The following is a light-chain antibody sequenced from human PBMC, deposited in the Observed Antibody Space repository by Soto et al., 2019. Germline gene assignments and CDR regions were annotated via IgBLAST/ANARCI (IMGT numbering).Light chain of an antibody. J-gene: IGKJ1*01. V-gene: IGKV3-20*01. CDR2: GAS. CDR1: QSGRSNY. CDR3: QQYGSSPT. Sequence: EIVLTQSPGTLSLSPGESATLSCRASQSGRSNYLAWYQQKPGQAPRLLIYGASSRATGTPDRFSGSGSGTDFTLTISRLEPEDFAVHHWQQYGSSPTFGQGTKVEIK.